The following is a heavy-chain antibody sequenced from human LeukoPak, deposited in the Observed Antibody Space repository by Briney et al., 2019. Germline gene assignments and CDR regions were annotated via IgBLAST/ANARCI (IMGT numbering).Heavy chain of an antibody. D-gene: IGHD3-10*01. CDR1: GFTFSSYG. CDR3: ARVALVSGPSYGSESEAADY. CDR2: IRYDGSNK. Sequence: GGSLRLSCAASGFTFSSYGMHWVRQAPGKGLEWVAFIRYDGSNKYYADSVKGRFTISRGISKNTLYLQMNSLRAEDTAVYYCARVALVSGPSYGSESEAADYWGQGTLVTVSS. V-gene: IGHV3-30*02. J-gene: IGHJ4*02.